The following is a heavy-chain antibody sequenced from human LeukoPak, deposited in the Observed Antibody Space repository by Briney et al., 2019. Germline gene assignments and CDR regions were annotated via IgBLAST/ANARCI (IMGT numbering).Heavy chain of an antibody. CDR1: GGTFSSYA. V-gene: IGHV1-18*01. J-gene: IGHJ4*02. Sequence: ASVKVSCKASGGTFSSYAISWVRQAPGQGLEWMGWISANNGNRNYALKLQDRVSMTTDTSTSTAYMELRSLRSDDTAVYYCARQGYGGHSRGAADYWGQGTLVTVSS. CDR2: ISANNGNR. CDR3: ARQGYGGHSRGAADY. D-gene: IGHD4-23*01.